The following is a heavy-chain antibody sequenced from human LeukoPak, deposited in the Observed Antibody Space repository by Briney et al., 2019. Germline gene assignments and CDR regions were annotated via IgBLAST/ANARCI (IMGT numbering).Heavy chain of an antibody. CDR1: GYSFSSYW. J-gene: IGHJ4*02. CDR3: ARRQSYYYGSGSHYYFDI. V-gene: IGHV5-51*01. Sequence: GESLKISCTASGYSFSSYWVGWVRQIPGKGLEWVAMIFPSDSETRYSPSFQGQVTISVDKSINTAYLQWSALKASDTALFYCARRQSYYYGSGSHYYFDIWGRGTLVSVSS. CDR2: IFPSDSET. D-gene: IGHD3-10*01.